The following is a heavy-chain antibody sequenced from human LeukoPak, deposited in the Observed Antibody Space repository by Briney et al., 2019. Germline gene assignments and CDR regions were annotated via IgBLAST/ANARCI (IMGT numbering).Heavy chain of an antibody. CDR2: ISGSGGRT. V-gene: IGHV3-23*01. Sequence: GGSLRLSCAASGSTFSSYAMSWVRQAPGKGLEWVSAISGSGGRTDYADSVKGRFTISRDNSKNSLYLQMISLRAEDTALYYCAKPATYYDILTGYDYWGQGTLVTVSS. CDR3: AKPATYYDILTGYDY. CDR1: GSTFSSYA. D-gene: IGHD3-9*01. J-gene: IGHJ4*02.